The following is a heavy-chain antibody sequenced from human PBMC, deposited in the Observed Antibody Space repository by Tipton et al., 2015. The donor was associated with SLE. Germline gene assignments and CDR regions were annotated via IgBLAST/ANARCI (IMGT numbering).Heavy chain of an antibody. V-gene: IGHV4-39*01. CDR3: ARQSGPSDY. CDR2: VSYIGRT. J-gene: IGHJ4*02. D-gene: IGHD2-15*01. Sequence: TLSLTCTVSGGSMSSDIYYWGWIRQSPGKGLEWIGSVSYIGRTSYTPSLNSRVTVSIDMSENQFSLRLSSVTAADTAMYYCARQSGPSDYWGQGTLVTVSS. CDR1: GGSMSSDIYY.